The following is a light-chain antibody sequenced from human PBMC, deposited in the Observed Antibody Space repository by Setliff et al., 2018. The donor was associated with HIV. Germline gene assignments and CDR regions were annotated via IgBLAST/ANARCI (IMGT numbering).Light chain of an antibody. CDR2: EVS. V-gene: IGLV2-14*01. J-gene: IGLJ1*01. Sequence: QSALTQPASVSGSPGQSITISCTGTSSDVGGYNYVSWYQQHPGNAPKLMIFEVSNRPSGVSNRFSGSKSGNTASLTISGLQAEDEADYYCSSYTSSSLYVFGTETKVTV. CDR3: SSYTSSSLYV. CDR1: SSDVGGYNY.